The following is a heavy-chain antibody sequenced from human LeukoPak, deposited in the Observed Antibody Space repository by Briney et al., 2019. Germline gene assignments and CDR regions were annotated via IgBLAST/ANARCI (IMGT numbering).Heavy chain of an antibody. CDR3: ARLYGYFQNYYDY. V-gene: IGHV4-39*07. CDR2: IYYRGST. CDR1: GGSISSISYY. J-gene: IGHJ4*02. D-gene: IGHD5-18*01. Sequence: PSETLSLTCTVSGGSISSISYYWGWIRQPPGKGLEWIGHIYYRGSTFYNPSLRGRVTISVDTSKNHFSVKLTSVTTADTAVYYCARLYGYFQNYYDYWGQGTLVTVSS.